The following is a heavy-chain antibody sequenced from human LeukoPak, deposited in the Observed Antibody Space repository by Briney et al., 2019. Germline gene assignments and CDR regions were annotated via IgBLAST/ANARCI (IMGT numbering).Heavy chain of an antibody. CDR1: GGSISRNY. J-gene: IGHJ4*02. CDR2: IYYSGST. V-gene: IGHV4-59*13. CDR3: GRGYGPNSSGWDW. Sequence: SETLSLTCTVSGGSISRNYWSWIRQPPGKGLEWIGYIYYSGSTNYNPSLKSRVTISVDTSKNQFSLKLTAVTAADSAVYYCGRGYGPNSSGWDWWGQGTLVTVSS. D-gene: IGHD6-19*01.